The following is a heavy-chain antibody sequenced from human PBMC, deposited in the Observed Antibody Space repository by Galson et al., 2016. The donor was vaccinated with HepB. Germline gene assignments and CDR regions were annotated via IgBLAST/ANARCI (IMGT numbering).Heavy chain of an antibody. Sequence: SLRLSCAASGFTFSDSAMHWVRQASGKGLEWVGRIRSKANNYATAYAASVKGRFTSSRDDSKNTAYLQMNSLKTEDTAVYYCTRRKGKMYYFDYWGQGTLVTVSS. V-gene: IGHV3-73*01. CDR2: IRSKANNYAT. D-gene: IGHD3-16*01. CDR3: TRRKGKMYYFDY. J-gene: IGHJ4*02. CDR1: GFTFSDSA.